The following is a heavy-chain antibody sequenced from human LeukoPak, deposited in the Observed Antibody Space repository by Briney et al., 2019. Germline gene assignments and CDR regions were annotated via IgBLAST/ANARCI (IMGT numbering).Heavy chain of an antibody. CDR2: IWNDGSNK. Sequence: PGGSLRLSCAASGFTFSTCGMHWLRQAPGKGLEWVAVIWNDGSNKYYADSVKGRFTISRDNSEDTLYLQMNSLRVDDTAVYYCARAVGPFDYWGQGTLVTVSS. CDR1: GFTFSTCG. CDR3: ARAVGPFDY. D-gene: IGHD3/OR15-3a*01. V-gene: IGHV3-33*01. J-gene: IGHJ4*02.